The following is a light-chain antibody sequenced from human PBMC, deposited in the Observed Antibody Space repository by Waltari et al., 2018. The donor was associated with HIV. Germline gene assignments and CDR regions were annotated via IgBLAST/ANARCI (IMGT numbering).Light chain of an antibody. V-gene: IGLV2-14*01. CDR2: EDN. CDR3: SSYTDSSVI. CDR1: SSDIGNYKY. J-gene: IGLJ2*01. Sequence: QSALTQPASVSGSPCQSITMPCTGASSDIGNYKYVSWYQHHPGTAPKLIIYEDNNRPSGVSNRFSGSKSGKTASLTISGLQAEDESDYYCSSYTDSSVIFGGGTKVTVL.